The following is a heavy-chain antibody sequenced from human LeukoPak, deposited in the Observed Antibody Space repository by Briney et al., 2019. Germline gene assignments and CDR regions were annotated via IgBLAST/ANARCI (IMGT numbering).Heavy chain of an antibody. J-gene: IGHJ5*02. Sequence: PGGSLRLSCAASGFTFSSYGMHWVRQAPGKGLEWVAVISYDGGNKYYADSVKGRFTISRDNSKNTLYLQMNSLRAEDTAVYYCAKEVVAAAGTGWFDPWGQGTLVTVSS. CDR1: GFTFSSYG. V-gene: IGHV3-30*18. CDR2: ISYDGGNK. CDR3: AKEVVAAAGTGWFDP. D-gene: IGHD6-13*01.